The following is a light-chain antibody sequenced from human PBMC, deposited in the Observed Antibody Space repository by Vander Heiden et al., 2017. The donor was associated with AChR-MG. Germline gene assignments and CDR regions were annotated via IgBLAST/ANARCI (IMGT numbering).Light chain of an antibody. Sequence: QSVLTQPPSASGTPGQRVTISCSGSSSNIGSNTVNWYQQLPGTAPKLLIFSNNQRPSGVPDRFSCSKSGTSASPAISGLQSEDEADDYCSAWDDSMNGHGVFGGGTKLTVL. CDR3: SAWDDSMNGHGV. CDR2: SNN. CDR1: SSNIGSNT. V-gene: IGLV1-44*01. J-gene: IGLJ2*01.